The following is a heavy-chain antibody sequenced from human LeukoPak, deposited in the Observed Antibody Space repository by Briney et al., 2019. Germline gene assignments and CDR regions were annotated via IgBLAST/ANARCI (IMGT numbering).Heavy chain of an antibody. CDR1: GFTFNNYV. D-gene: IGHD6-13*01. CDR3: AKGAASDYYFDH. CDR2: ISYDGSKK. Sequence: GGSLRLSCAASGFTFNNYVMHWVRQAPGKGLGWVAVISYDGSKKYYADSVRGRLTISRDNSKNTLYLQMNSVRTEDTAVYYCAKGAASDYYFDHWGQGTLVTVSS. V-gene: IGHV3-30*18. J-gene: IGHJ4*02.